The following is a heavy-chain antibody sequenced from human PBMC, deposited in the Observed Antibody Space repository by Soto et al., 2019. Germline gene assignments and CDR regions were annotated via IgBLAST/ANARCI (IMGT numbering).Heavy chain of an antibody. Sequence: GGSLRLSCAASGFTFSSYAMHWVRQAPGKGLEWVAVISYDGRNKYYADSVKGRFTISRDNSKNTLYLQMNSLRAEDTAVYYCARDLKYYYDSSGSPTVGYWGQGTLVTVSS. CDR2: ISYDGRNK. CDR3: ARDLKYYYDSSGSPTVGY. J-gene: IGHJ4*02. CDR1: GFTFSSYA. D-gene: IGHD3-22*01. V-gene: IGHV3-30*04.